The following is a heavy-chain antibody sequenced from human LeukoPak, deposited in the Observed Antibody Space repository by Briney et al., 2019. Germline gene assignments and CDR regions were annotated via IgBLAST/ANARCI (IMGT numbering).Heavy chain of an antibody. CDR2: IHYDGSNK. CDR3: AKDRGYSSSDY. V-gene: IGHV3-30*02. D-gene: IGHD6-6*01. CDR1: GFTFSSYG. J-gene: IGHJ4*02. Sequence: PGGSLRLSCAASGFTFSSYGMHWVRQAPGKGLEWVAFIHYDGSNKYYADSVKGRFTIPRDNSKNTLYLQMNSLRVDDTAVYYCAKDRGYSSSDYWGQGTLVTVSS.